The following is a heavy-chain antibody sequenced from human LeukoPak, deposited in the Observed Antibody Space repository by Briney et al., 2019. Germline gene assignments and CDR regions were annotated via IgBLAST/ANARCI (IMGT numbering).Heavy chain of an antibody. J-gene: IGHJ6*03. Sequence: PGGSLRLSCAASGFTFSSYWMHWVRQAPGKVLVWVLRINTDGSSRNYADSVKGRFTISRDNAKSSLYLQMNSLRAEDTAVYYCARARYGDYYYYMDVWGIGTTVTVSS. CDR1: GFTFSSYW. CDR3: ARARYGDYYYYMDV. CDR2: INTDGSSR. V-gene: IGHV3-74*01. D-gene: IGHD3-10*01.